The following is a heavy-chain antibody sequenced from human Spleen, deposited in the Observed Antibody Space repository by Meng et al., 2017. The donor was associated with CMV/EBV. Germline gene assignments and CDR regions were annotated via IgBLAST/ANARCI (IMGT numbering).Heavy chain of an antibody. D-gene: IGHD6-6*01. CDR1: GYSFTSYW. Sequence: CKGSGYSFTSYWIGWVRQMPGKGLEWMGIIYPGDSDTRYSPSFQGQVTISVDKSISTAYFQWSSLKASDTAMYYCARRYSSSWFDYWGQGTLVTVSS. CDR3: ARRYSSSWFDY. V-gene: IGHV5-51*01. J-gene: IGHJ4*02. CDR2: IYPGDSDT.